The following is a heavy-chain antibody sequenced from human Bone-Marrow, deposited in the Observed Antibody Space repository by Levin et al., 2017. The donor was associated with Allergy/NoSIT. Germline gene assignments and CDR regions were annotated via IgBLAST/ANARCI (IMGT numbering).Heavy chain of an antibody. CDR1: GFTFNTYS. D-gene: IGHD2-15*01. CDR3: ARGPPCGGSCFDVDNWFDP. V-gene: IGHV3-48*01. J-gene: IGHJ5*02. CDR2: ISSIGSTI. Sequence: SGGSLRLSCAASGFTFNTYSMNWVRQAPGKGLEWVSYISSIGSTIYYADSVKGRFTISRDNAKNSLYLQMNSLRAEDTAVFYCARGPPCGGSCFDVDNWFDPWGQGTLVTVSS.